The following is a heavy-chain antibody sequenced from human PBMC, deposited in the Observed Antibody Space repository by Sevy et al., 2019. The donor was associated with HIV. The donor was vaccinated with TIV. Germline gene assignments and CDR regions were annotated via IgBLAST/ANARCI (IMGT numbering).Heavy chain of an antibody. CDR2: ISYDGSNK. CDR1: GFTFSSYA. CDR3: ARGAGIAAAGTNYYYGMDV. V-gene: IGHV3-30-3*01. D-gene: IGHD6-13*01. J-gene: IGHJ6*02. Sequence: GGSLRLSCAASGFTFSSYAMHWVRQAPGKGLEWVAVISYDGSNKYYADSVKGRFTIPRDNSKNTLYLQMNSLRAEDTAVYYCARGAGIAAAGTNYYYGMDVWGQGTTVTVSS.